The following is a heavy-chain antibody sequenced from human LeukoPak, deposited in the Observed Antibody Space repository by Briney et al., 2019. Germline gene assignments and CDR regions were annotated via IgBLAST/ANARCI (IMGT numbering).Heavy chain of an antibody. CDR2: INPSGGST. D-gene: IGHD3-10*01. J-gene: IGHJ6*03. Sequence: GASVKVSCKASGYTFTSYYMHWVRQAPGQGLEWMGIINPSGGSTSYAQKFQGRVTMTRDTSTSTVYMELSRLRSDDTAVYYCARDLTIITMVRGVIPYYMDVWGKGTTVTISS. V-gene: IGHV1-46*01. CDR1: GYTFTSYY. CDR3: ARDLTIITMVRGVIPYYMDV.